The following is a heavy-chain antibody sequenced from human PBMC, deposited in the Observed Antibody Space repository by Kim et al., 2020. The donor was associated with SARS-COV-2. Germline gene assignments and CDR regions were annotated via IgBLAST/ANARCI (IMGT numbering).Heavy chain of an antibody. CDR3: ARVVRGRNDFWSGYSTRYWYFDL. CDR2: IIPIFGTA. CDR1: GGTFSSYA. D-gene: IGHD3-3*01. J-gene: IGHJ2*01. Sequence: SVKVSCKASGGTFSSYAISWVRQAPGQGLEWMGGIIPIFGTANYAQKFQGRVTITADESTSTAYMELSSLRSEDTAVYYCARVVRGRNDFWSGYSTRYWYFDLWGRGTLVTVSS. V-gene: IGHV1-69*13.